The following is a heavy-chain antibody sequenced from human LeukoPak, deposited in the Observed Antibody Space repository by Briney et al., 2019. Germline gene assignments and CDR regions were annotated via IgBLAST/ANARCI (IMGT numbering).Heavy chain of an antibody. Sequence: PGGSLRLSCAASEFTFSNYAIHWVRQAPGKGLEWVAVISYDGTNKYYADSVEGRFTISRDNSKNTLYLQMNSLRAEDTAVYYCARPRGDYGDYAFDYWGQGTLVTVSS. J-gene: IGHJ4*02. D-gene: IGHD4-17*01. CDR3: ARPRGDYGDYAFDY. V-gene: IGHV3-30*04. CDR1: EFTFSNYA. CDR2: ISYDGTNK.